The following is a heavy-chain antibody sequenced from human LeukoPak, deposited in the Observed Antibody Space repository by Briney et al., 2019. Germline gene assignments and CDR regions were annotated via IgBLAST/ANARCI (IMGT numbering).Heavy chain of an antibody. J-gene: IGHJ3*02. CDR2: ITSSSSYI. D-gene: IGHD6-13*01. V-gene: IGHV3-21*01. CDR1: GFTFSTYN. Sequence: GGSLRLSCAASGFTFSTYNMNWVRQAPGKGLEWVSSITSSSSYIYYADSVKGRFTISRDNAKNSLYLQMNRLRAEDTAVYYCVGRSSWYDAFDIWGQGTMVTVSS. CDR3: VGRSSWYDAFDI.